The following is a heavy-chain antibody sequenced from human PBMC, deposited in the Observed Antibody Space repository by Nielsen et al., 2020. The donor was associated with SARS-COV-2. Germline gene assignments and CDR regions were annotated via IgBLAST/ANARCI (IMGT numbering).Heavy chain of an antibody. J-gene: IGHJ5*02. CDR2: IYYSGST. D-gene: IGHD6-6*01. Sequence: SETLSLTCTVSGGSISSSSYYWGWIRQPPGKGLEWIGSIYYSGSTNYNPSLKSRVTILVATSKNQFSLKLSSVTAADTAVYYCAREYSRRAPRLWWFDPWGQGTLVTVSS. V-gene: IGHV4-39*07. CDR1: GGSISSSSYY. CDR3: AREYSRRAPRLWWFDP.